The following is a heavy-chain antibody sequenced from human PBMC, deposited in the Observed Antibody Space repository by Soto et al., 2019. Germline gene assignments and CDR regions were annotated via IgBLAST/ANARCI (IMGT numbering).Heavy chain of an antibody. CDR3: ARDQDIVATEFDP. D-gene: IGHD5-12*01. V-gene: IGHV3-11*01. Sequence: GGSLRLSCAASGFTFSDYYMSWIRQAPGKGLEWVSYISSSGSTIYYADSVKGRFTISRDNAKNSLYLQMNSLRAEDTAVYYCARDQDIVATEFDPRGQGTLVTVSS. CDR2: ISSSGSTI. CDR1: GFTFSDYY. J-gene: IGHJ5*02.